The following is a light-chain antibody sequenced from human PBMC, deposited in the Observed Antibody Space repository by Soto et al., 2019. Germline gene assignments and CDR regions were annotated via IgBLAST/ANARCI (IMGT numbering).Light chain of an antibody. CDR3: CSYAGSMDV. CDR2: EGS. V-gene: IGLV2-23*01. J-gene: IGLJ1*01. CDR1: SSDVGSYNL. Sequence: QSALTQPASVSGSPGQSITISCTGTSSDVGSYNLVSWYQQHPGKAPKLMIYEGSKRPSGVSNRFSGSKSGNTASLTISGLQAEDEADYYCCSYAGSMDVFGTGTQLTVL.